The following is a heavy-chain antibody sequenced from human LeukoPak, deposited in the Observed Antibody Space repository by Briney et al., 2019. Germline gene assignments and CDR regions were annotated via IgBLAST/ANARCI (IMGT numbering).Heavy chain of an antibody. V-gene: IGHV4-59*01. Sequence: SETLSLTCAVYGGSFSGYYWSWIPQPPGKGLGWIGYIYYSGSTNYNPSLKSRVTISVDTSKNQFSLKLSSVTAAETAVYYCARSYYGSGSYSAPYYYYYYMDVWGKGTTVTISS. CDR1: GGSFSGYY. D-gene: IGHD3-10*01. J-gene: IGHJ6*03. CDR2: IYYSGST. CDR3: ARSYYGSGSYSAPYYYYYYMDV.